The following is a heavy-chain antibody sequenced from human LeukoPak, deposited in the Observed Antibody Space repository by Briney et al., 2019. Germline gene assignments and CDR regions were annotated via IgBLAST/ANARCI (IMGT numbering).Heavy chain of an antibody. CDR1: GGSMSSSY. D-gene: IGHD1-1*01. CDR2: IYYTGST. CDR3: ARRTGGGWFDP. J-gene: IGHJ5*02. Sequence: SETLSLTCTVSGGSMSSSYWGWIRQAPEKELEYIGYIYYTGSTDYHPSLKSRVAISVDTSKNQFSLKLTSVTAADTAVYYCARRTGGGWFDPWGQGILVTVSS. V-gene: IGHV4-59*08.